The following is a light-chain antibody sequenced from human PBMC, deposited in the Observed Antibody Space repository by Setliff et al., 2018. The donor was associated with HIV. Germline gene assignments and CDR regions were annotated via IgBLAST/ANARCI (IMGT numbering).Light chain of an antibody. CDR2: DVN. Sequence: QSALTQPRSVSGSPGQSVTISCTGTSSDVGGYNYVFWYQHHPGKAPKLMIYDVNQRPPGVPDRFSGSKFGNTASLTISGLQAEDEADYYCSSYTSRTPLYLLGTGTKVTVL. J-gene: IGLJ1*01. CDR3: SSYTSRTPLYL. CDR1: SSDVGGYNY. V-gene: IGLV2-11*01.